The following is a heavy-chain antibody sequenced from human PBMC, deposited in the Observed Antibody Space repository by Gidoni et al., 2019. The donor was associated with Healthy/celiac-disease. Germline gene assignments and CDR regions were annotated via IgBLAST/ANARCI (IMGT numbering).Heavy chain of an antibody. V-gene: IGHV3-21*01. Sequence: EVQLVESGGGLVKPGGSLRLSCAASGLTFSSYSLSWVRQAPGKGLEWVSSISSSSSYIYYADSVKGRFTISRDNAKNSLYLQMNSLRAEDTAVYYCARGQNGELLISFDYWGQGTLVTVSS. CDR2: ISSSSSYI. CDR3: ARGQNGELLISFDY. J-gene: IGHJ4*02. D-gene: IGHD3-10*01. CDR1: GLTFSSYS.